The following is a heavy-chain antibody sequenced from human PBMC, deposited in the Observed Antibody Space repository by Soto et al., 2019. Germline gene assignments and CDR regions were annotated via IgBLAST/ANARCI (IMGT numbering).Heavy chain of an antibody. Sequence: SETLSLTCTVSGGSISSGSYYWTWMRQPPGQGLENIGAIYYSGSAYYNPSLKSRVTISIDTSQKQFSLKLSSVTAADTAVYYCVRLGATTRSFDPWGQGILVTVSS. D-gene: IGHD1-26*01. CDR3: VRLGATTRSFDP. CDR2: IYYSGSA. CDR1: GGSISSGSYY. V-gene: IGHV4-61*01. J-gene: IGHJ5*02.